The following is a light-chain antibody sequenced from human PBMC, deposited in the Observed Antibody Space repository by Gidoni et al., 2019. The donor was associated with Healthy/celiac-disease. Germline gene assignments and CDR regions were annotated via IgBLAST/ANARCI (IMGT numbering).Light chain of an antibody. J-gene: IGKJ1*01. CDR3: QQYNNWWT. V-gene: IGKV3-15*01. CDR1: QSVSSN. CDR2: GAS. Sequence: EIVMTQSPATLSVSPGERATLSCRASQSVSSNLAWYQQKPGQAPRLLIYGASTRATGIPARFSGSGSGTEFTLTINGLQSEDFALYYCQQYNNWWTFGQGTKVEIK.